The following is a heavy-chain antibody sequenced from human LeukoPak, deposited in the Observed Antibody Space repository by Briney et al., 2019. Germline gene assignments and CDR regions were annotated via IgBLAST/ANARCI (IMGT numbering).Heavy chain of an antibody. CDR2: ITTDGSGT. Sequence: PGGSLRLSCADSGFTFGSYWMNWVRQAPGKGLVWVAHITTDGSGTSYADSVKGRFTISRDNAKNTLYLQMNSMRAEDTAVYYCARGAIVGANSDYWGQGTLVTVSS. D-gene: IGHD1-26*01. CDR1: GFTFGSYW. V-gene: IGHV3-74*01. J-gene: IGHJ4*02. CDR3: ARGAIVGANSDY.